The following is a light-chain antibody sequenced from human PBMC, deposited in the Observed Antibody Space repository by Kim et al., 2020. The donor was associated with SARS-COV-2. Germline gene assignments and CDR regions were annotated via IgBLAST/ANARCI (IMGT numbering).Light chain of an antibody. J-gene: IGLJ3*02. Sequence: NFMLTQPHSVSASPGKTVTISCTGSSGNIASNYVQWYQQRPGSAPTTLIYEDNQRLSGVPDRFSGSIDSSSNSASLTISGLKSEYEADYYCQSYDSSNVVFGGGTQLTVL. CDR2: EDN. V-gene: IGLV6-57*02. CDR3: QSYDSSNVV. CDR1: SGNIASNY.